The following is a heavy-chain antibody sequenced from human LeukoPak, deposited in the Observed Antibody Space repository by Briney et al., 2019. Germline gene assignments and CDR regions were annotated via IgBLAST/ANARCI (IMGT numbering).Heavy chain of an antibody. Sequence: SVEASCKAFGGTFSRFAISWVRQAPGQGLGWMGGIIPIFSTADYAQKFQGRVTITAAKSTSTAYMELSSLRSEDTAVYYCARVVARYSSDMVAFDIWGQGTMVTVSS. CDR3: ARVVARYSSDMVAFDI. J-gene: IGHJ3*02. CDR2: IIPIFSTA. V-gene: IGHV1-69*06. CDR1: GGTFSRFA. D-gene: IGHD6-19*01.